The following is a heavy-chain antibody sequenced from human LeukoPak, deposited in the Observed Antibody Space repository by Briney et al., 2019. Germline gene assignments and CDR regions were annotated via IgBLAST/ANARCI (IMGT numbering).Heavy chain of an antibody. Sequence: PSETLSLTCTVSGDSISSFYWSWIRQPPGEGLEWIGHIYYSGSTNYNPSLKSRVTISLDRSKDQFSLKLSSMTAADTAVYYCARVNAVIGGNAFDIWGQGTMVTVSS. D-gene: IGHD3-22*01. CDR1: GDSISSFY. J-gene: IGHJ3*02. CDR2: IYYSGST. V-gene: IGHV4-59*01. CDR3: ARVNAVIGGNAFDI.